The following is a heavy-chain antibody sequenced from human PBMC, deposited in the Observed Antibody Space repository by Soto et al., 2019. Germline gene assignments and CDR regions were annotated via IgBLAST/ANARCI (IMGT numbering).Heavy chain of an antibody. CDR1: GFTFSNAW. CDR2: IKSKTDGGTT. D-gene: IGHD3-3*01. V-gene: IGHV3-15*07. CDR3: TTDSLLITIFGVLPYGMDV. Sequence: GGSLRLSCAASGFTFSNAWMNWVRQAPGKGLEWVGRIKSKTDGGTTDYAAPVKGRFTISRDDSKNTLYLQMNSLKTEDTAVYYCTTDSLLITIFGVLPYGMDVWGQGTTVTVSS. J-gene: IGHJ6*02.